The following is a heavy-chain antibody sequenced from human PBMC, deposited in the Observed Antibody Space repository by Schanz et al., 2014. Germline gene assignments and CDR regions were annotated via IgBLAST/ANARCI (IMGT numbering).Heavy chain of an antibody. CDR3: ARDRRNADLDY. CDR1: GFTFGDYA. D-gene: IGHD1-1*01. J-gene: IGHJ4*02. V-gene: IGHV3-48*01. CDR2: IGSSSSRI. Sequence: EVQLLESGGGLVQPGGSLRLSCAASGFTFGDYAMTWVRQAPGKGLEWISYIGSSSSRIDHADSVKGRFTISRDNAKNSLYLQMNSLRAEDTAVYYCARDRRNADLDYWGQGTLVTVSS.